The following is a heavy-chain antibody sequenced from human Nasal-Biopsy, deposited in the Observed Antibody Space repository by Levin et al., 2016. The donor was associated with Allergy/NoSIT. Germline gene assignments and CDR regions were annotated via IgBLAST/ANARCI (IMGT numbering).Heavy chain of an antibody. J-gene: IGHJ1*01. CDR1: GFSFSTYA. Sequence: GESLKISCAASGFSFSTYAMHWVRQAPAKGLEWVTVISNDGSDTFYADSVKGRFTISRDNSKNILFLQMNSLRAEDTAVYYCARPPFPYCRGGHCYAGLDLWGQGTLVTVSS. CDR3: ARPPFPYCRGGHCYAGLDL. V-gene: IGHV3-30*03. CDR2: ISNDGSDT. D-gene: IGHD2-15*01.